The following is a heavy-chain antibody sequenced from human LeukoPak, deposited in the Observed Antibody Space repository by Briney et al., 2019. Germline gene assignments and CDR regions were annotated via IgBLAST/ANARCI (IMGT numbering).Heavy chain of an antibody. J-gene: IGHJ4*02. Sequence: GGSLRLSCAASGFTFSSNAMTWVRQAPGKGLEWVSSISGSGETTYYADSVKGRLSISRDNSKNTLYLQMNSLRAEDTAVYYCAKDPRSFVGRPPDSWGQGTLVTVSS. CDR1: GFTFSSNA. V-gene: IGHV3-23*01. CDR3: AKDPRSFVGRPPDS. D-gene: IGHD2-15*01. CDR2: ISGSGETT.